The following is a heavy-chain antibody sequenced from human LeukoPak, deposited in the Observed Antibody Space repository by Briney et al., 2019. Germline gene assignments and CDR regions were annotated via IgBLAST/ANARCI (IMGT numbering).Heavy chain of an antibody. CDR3: AREVRGNLDY. V-gene: IGHV3-30*04. Sequence: GGSLRLSCAASGFTFSNYALHWVRQSPGKGLEWVAVISYDGSNKFYADSVRSRFSISRDSSKNTLYLQMNSLRSEDTAVYYCAREVRGNLDYWGQGTLVTVSS. CDR2: ISYDGSNK. CDR1: GFTFSNYA. D-gene: IGHD2-15*01. J-gene: IGHJ4*02.